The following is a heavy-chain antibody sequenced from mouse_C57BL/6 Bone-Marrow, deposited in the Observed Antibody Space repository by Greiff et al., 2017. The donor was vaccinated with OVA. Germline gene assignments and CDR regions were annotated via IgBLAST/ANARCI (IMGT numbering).Heavy chain of an antibody. CDR1: GYTFTSYW. Sequence: VQLQQPGAELVKPGASVKMSCKASGYTFTSYWITWVKQRPGQGLEWIGDIYPGSGSTNYNEKFKSKATLTVDTSSSTAYMQLSSLTSEDSAVYYCASQGAKGQPLDCFDYWGQGTTLTVSS. CDR2: IYPGSGST. D-gene: IGHD3-3*01. V-gene: IGHV1-55*01. CDR3: ASQGAKGQPLDCFDY. J-gene: IGHJ2*01.